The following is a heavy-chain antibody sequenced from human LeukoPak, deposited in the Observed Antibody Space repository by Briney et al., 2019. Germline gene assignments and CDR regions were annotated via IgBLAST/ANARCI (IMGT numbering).Heavy chain of an antibody. D-gene: IGHD2-15*01. V-gene: IGHV4-59*08. CDR3: ARHRAYCSGSKCYSVWFDP. CDR2: MYYSGGST. J-gene: IGHJ5*02. CDR1: GGSISSYY. Sequence: SETLSLTCTVSGGSISSYYWSWIRQPPGKGLEWIGSMYYSGGSTDYNPSLKSRVTISADTSKNQFSLKLRSVTAADTAVYYCARHRAYCSGSKCYSVWFDPWGQGTLVTVSS.